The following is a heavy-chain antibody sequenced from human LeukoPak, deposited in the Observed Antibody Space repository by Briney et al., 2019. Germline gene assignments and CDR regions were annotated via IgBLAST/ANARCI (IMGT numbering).Heavy chain of an antibody. CDR2: INRDGSDT. J-gene: IGHJ4*02. CDR1: GFTLNSCY. CDR3: AREDFGVDY. V-gene: IGHV3-74*01. Sequence: PGGSLRLSCAASGFTLNSCYMNWVRQAPGKGLVWVSRINRDGSDTIYADSVKGRFTISRDNAKNTLFLQMNSLRAEDTAVYYCAREDFGVDYWGQGTLVTVSS. D-gene: IGHD3-10*01.